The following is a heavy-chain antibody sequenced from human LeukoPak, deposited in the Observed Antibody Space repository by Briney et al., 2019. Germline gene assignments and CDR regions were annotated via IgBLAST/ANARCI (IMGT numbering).Heavy chain of an antibody. J-gene: IGHJ4*02. D-gene: IGHD3-10*01. V-gene: IGHV4-39*01. CDR1: GGSISSSSYY. CDR2: IYYSGST. Sequence: PSETLSLTCTVSGGSISSSSYYWGWIRQPPGKGLEWIGSIYYSGSTYYNPSLKSRVTISVDTSKNQFSLKLSSVTAADTAVYYCARHRRDYYGSGNLGFDYWRQGTLVTVSS. CDR3: ARHRRDYYGSGNLGFDY.